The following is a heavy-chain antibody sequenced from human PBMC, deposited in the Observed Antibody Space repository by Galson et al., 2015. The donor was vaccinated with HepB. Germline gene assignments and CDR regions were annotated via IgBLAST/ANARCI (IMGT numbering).Heavy chain of an antibody. CDR3: ARSGGGGSLDP. J-gene: IGHJ5*02. D-gene: IGHD2-15*01. CDR1: GFTFSSYW. Sequence: SLRLSCAASGFTFSSYWMHWVRQAPGKGLVWVSRINSDGSSTSYADSVKGRFTISRDNAKNTLYLQMNSLRAEDTAVYYCARSGGGGSLDPWGQGTLVTVSS. CDR2: INSDGSST. V-gene: IGHV3-74*01.